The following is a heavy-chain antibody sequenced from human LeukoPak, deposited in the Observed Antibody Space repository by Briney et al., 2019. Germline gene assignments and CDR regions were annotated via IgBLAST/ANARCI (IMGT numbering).Heavy chain of an antibody. Sequence: SVKVSCKASGGTFSSYAISWVRQAPGQGLEWMGGIIPIFGTANYAQKFQGRVTITTDESTSTAYMELSSLRSEDTAVYYCAREGGSSWYMGASYDYWGQGTLVTVSS. J-gene: IGHJ4*02. CDR3: AREGGSSWYMGASYDY. CDR1: GGTFSSYA. D-gene: IGHD6-13*01. V-gene: IGHV1-69*05. CDR2: IIPIFGTA.